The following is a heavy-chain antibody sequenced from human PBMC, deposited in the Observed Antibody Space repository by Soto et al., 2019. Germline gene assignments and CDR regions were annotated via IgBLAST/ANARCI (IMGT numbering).Heavy chain of an antibody. V-gene: IGHV3-21*01. CDR2: IDSSGNFI. CDR1: GFTFSTYA. Sequence: GGSLRLSCAASGFTFSTYAMNWVRQAPGKGLEWVSSIDSSGNFIYYADSVKGRFTISRDNAKSSLYLQMTTLKAEDTAVYYCARDPLWFGEIGYFDYWGQGALVTVSS. J-gene: IGHJ4*02. D-gene: IGHD3-10*01. CDR3: ARDPLWFGEIGYFDY.